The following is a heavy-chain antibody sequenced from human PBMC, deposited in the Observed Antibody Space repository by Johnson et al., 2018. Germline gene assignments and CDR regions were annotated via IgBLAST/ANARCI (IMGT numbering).Heavy chain of an antibody. V-gene: IGHV3-30-3*01. Sequence: QVQLVESGGGAVRPGRSLRLSCAASGFTFSASDIHWVRQSPDKGLEWVTHITEDGSRKYYTDSVKGRITGPGDNSRNTLDLRMNSLGPGDTALSYCAHGPRHGAFDIWGQGTMVSVSS. J-gene: IGHJ3*02. CDR2: ITEDGSRK. CDR3: AHGPRHGAFDI. CDR1: GFTFSASD.